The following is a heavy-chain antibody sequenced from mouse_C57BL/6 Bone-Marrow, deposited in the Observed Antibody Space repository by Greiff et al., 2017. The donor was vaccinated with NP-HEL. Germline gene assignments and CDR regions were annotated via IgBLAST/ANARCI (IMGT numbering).Heavy chain of an antibody. D-gene: IGHD1-1*01. Sequence: EVQRVESGTVLARPGASVKMSCKTSGYTFTSYWMHWVKQRPGQGLEWIGAIYPGNSDTSYNQKFKGKAKLTAVTSASTAYMELSSLTNEDSAVYYCTSRDYYGSSPYWYFDVWGTGTTVTVSS. CDR1: GYTFTSYW. V-gene: IGHV1-5*01. J-gene: IGHJ1*03. CDR2: IYPGNSDT. CDR3: TSRDYYGSSPYWYFDV.